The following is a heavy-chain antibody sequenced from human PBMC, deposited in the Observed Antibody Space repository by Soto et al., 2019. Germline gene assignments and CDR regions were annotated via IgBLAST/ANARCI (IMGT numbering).Heavy chain of an antibody. CDR3: VTKLLVARTDNYGMDV. Sequence: ASVKVSCKASGGTFSSYAISGVRQAPGQGLEWMGGIIPIFGTANYAQKFQGRVTITADKSTSTAYMELSSLRSEDTAVYYCVTKLLVARTDNYGMDVWGQGTTVTVSS. V-gene: IGHV1-69*06. D-gene: IGHD2-15*01. J-gene: IGHJ6*02. CDR2: IIPIFGTA. CDR1: GGTFSSYA.